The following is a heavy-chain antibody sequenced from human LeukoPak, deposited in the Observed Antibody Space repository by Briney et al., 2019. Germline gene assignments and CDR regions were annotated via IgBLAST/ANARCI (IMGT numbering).Heavy chain of an antibody. CDR3: ARLDETFDILTGYFRY. CDR2: IYYSGST. Sequence: SETLSLTCDVSGGSIINFYWSWVRQSPGKGLEWIGHIYYSGSTTYNPSLRTRVNISLDTSKKVFSLNLNSLTAADTAVYYCARLDETFDILTGYFRYWGQGTLVSVSS. D-gene: IGHD3-9*01. V-gene: IGHV4-59*01. CDR1: GGSIINFY. J-gene: IGHJ4*02.